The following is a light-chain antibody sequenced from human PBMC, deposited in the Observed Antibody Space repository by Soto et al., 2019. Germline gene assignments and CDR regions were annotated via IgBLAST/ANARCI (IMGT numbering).Light chain of an antibody. Sequence: QSALTQPASVSGSPGQSITISCTGTSSDVGGYNYVSWYQQNPGKAPKLMIYDVNNRPSGVSYRFSGSTSGNTASLTISGLQAEDEADYYCSSYTSSSTRVFGTGTKVTVL. V-gene: IGLV2-14*01. CDR2: DVN. J-gene: IGLJ1*01. CDR3: SSYTSSSTRV. CDR1: SSDVGGYNY.